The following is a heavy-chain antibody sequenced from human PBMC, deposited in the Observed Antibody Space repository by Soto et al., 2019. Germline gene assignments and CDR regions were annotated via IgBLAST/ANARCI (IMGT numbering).Heavy chain of an antibody. Sequence: ASVKVSCKASGGTFSSYAISWVRQAPGQGLEWMGGIIPIFGTANYAQKFQGRVTITADEFTSTAYMELSSLRSEDTAVYYCARGPYDSSGYYPPAGYWGQGTLVTVSS. CDR2: IIPIFGTA. J-gene: IGHJ4*02. V-gene: IGHV1-69*13. CDR1: GGTFSSYA. CDR3: ARGPYDSSGYYPPAGY. D-gene: IGHD3-22*01.